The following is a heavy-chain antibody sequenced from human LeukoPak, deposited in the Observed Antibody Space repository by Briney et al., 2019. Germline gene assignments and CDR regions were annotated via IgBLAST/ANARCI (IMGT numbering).Heavy chain of an antibody. CDR2: IYPDGINK. J-gene: IGHJ4*02. V-gene: IGHV3-30*19. D-gene: IGHD5-24*01. CDR3: ARSRRLYYFDY. CDR1: GFTFTTYG. Sequence: GGSLRLSCAASGFTFTTYGMHWVRQAPGKGLEWVACIYPDGINKDYADSVKGRFIISRDSSKNTLYLQMNSLRAEDTAVYYCARSRRLYYFDYWGQGTLVTVSS.